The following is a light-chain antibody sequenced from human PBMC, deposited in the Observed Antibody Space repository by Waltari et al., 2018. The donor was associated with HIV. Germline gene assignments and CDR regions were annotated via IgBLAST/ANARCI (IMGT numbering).Light chain of an antibody. CDR2: EVS. J-gene: IGLJ2*01. CDR3: SSYTSSSTPYVV. CDR1: SSAVGGYNY. Sequence: QSALTQPAPVPGSPGQSITISCTGTSSAVGGYNYVSCSQQHPGKAPKPMIYEVSNRPSGVSNRFSGSKSGNTASLTSSGLQAEDEADYYCSSYTSSSTPYVVFGGGTKLTVL. V-gene: IGLV2-14*01.